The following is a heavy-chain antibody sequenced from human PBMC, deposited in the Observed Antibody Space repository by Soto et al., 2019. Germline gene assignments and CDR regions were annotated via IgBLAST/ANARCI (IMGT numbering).Heavy chain of an antibody. CDR2: IKQDGSEK. CDR1: GFTFSSYW. D-gene: IGHD3-22*01. CDR3: ATGWYYYDSSGYYHFDY. Sequence: GGSLRLSCAASGFTFSSYWMSWVRQAPGKGLEWVANIKQDGSEKYYVDSVKGRFTISRDNAKNSLYLQMNSLRAEDTAVYYCATGWYYYDSSGYYHFDYWGQGTLVTVSS. J-gene: IGHJ4*02. V-gene: IGHV3-7*01.